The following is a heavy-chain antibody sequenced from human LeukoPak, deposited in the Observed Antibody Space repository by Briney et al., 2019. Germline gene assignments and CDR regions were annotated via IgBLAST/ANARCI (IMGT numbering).Heavy chain of an antibody. CDR2: IYYSGST. V-gene: IGHV4-59*01. D-gene: IGHD1-26*01. J-gene: IGHJ6*03. Sequence: SETLSLTCTVSGGSISSYYWGWIRQPPGKGLEWIGYIYYSGSTNYNPSLKSRVTISVDTSKNQFSLKLSSVTAAATAVYYCARALKGADYYYYYMDVWGKGATVTVSS. CDR3: ARALKGADYYYYYMDV. CDR1: GGSISSYY.